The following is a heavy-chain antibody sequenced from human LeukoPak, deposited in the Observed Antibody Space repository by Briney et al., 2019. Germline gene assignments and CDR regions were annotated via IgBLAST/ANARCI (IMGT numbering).Heavy chain of an antibody. V-gene: IGHV1-2*02. CDR3: AVDMTTVTPVGFDY. Sequence: ASVKVSCKTSGYTFTGYYMHWVRQAPGQGLEWMGWINPNSGGTNYAQKFQGRVTMTRDTSISTAYMELSRLRSDDTAVYYCAVDMTTVTPVGFDYWGQGTLVTVSS. CDR1: GYTFTGYY. D-gene: IGHD4-17*01. CDR2: INPNSGGT. J-gene: IGHJ4*02.